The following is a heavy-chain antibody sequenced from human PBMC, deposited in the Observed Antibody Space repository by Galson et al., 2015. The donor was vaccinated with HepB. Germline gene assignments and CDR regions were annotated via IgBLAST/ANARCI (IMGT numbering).Heavy chain of an antibody. D-gene: IGHD1-26*01. CDR3: AREQARGALGLKSGDAFDI. Sequence: ETLSLTCTVSGGSISSYYWSWIRQPPGKGLEWIGYIYYSGSTNYNPSLKSRVTISVDTSKNQFSLKLSSVTAADTAVYYCAREQARGALGLKSGDAFDIWGQGTMVTVSS. CDR1: GGSISSYY. CDR2: IYYSGST. J-gene: IGHJ3*02. V-gene: IGHV4-59*01.